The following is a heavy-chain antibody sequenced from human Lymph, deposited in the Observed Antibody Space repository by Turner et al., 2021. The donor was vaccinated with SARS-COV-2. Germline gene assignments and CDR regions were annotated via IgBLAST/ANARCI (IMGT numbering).Heavy chain of an antibody. CDR3: AKDGYDGIYCGGGSCYSGWFDP. CDR1: GFTLSSYA. Sequence: EVQRLESGGGLVQPGGSLILSCASSGFTLSSYAMSWDRLAPGKGVEGVAVIRGSCASRNYADSVKGRFTISRDNSKNTLYLQMNSLRVEDTAVYYWAKDGYDGIYCGGGSCYSGWFDPWGQGTLVTVSS. V-gene: IGHV3-23*01. D-gene: IGHD2-15*01. CDR2: IRGSCASR. J-gene: IGHJ5*02.